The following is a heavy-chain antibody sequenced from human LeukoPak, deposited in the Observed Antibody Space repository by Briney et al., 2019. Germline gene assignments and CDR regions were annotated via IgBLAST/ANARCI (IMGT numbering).Heavy chain of an antibody. CDR1: GGTFSSYA. V-gene: IGHV1-69*13. D-gene: IGHD6-25*01. Sequence: GASVKVSCKASGGTFSSYAISWVRQAPGQGLEWMGGIIPIFGTANYAQKFQGRVTITADESTSTAYMELSSLRSEDTAVYYCVLGERRDYYYYYYMDVWGKGTTVTVSS. J-gene: IGHJ6*03. CDR2: IIPIFGTA. CDR3: VLGERRDYYYYYYMDV.